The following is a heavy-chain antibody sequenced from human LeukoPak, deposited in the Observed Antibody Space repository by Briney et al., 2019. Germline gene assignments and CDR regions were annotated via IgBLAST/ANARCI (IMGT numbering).Heavy chain of an antibody. D-gene: IGHD3-3*01. CDR3: AASSEWLLSIDY. CDR1: GFTFSSYA. J-gene: IGHJ4*02. Sequence: QSGGSLRLSCAASGFTFSSYAMSWVRQAPGKGLEWVSAISGSGGSTYYADSVKGRFTISRDNSKNTLYLQMNSLRAEDTAVYYCAASSEWLLSIDYWGQGTLVTVSS. CDR2: ISGSGGST. V-gene: IGHV3-23*01.